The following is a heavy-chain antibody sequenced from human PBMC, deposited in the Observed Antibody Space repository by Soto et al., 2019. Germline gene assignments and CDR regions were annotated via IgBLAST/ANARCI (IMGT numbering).Heavy chain of an antibody. Sequence: GSLRLSCAASGFTFSSYGMHWVRQAPGKGLEWVAVIWYDGSNKYYADSVKGRFTISRDNSKNTLYLQMNSLRAEDTAVYYCARDPTREGITVMDVWGQGTTVTVS. CDR2: IWYDGSNK. V-gene: IGHV3-33*01. J-gene: IGHJ6*02. CDR3: ARDPTREGITVMDV. CDR1: GFTFSSYG. D-gene: IGHD3-3*01.